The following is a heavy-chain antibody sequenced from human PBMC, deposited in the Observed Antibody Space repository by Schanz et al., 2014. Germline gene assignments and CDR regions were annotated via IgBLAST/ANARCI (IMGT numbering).Heavy chain of an antibody. V-gene: IGHV3-30-3*01. J-gene: IGHJ4*02. CDR1: GFTFSSYA. CDR3: ARDASDTATVVTSYLFDC. Sequence: QVQLVESGGGVVRPGGSLRLSCAASGFTFSSYAMHWVRQAPGKGLEWVAVMSYDGSNKYYADSVKGRFTISRDTPKNTLYVQMNSLKADDTAVYYCARDASDTATVVTSYLFDCWGQGTLVTVSS. CDR2: MSYDGSNK. D-gene: IGHD5-18*01.